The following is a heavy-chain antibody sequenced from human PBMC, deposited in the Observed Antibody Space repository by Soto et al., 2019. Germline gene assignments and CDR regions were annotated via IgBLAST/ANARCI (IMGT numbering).Heavy chain of an antibody. J-gene: IGHJ4*02. D-gene: IGHD1-26*01. CDR1: GYSFTRYW. Sequence: GESVKISCKGSGYSFTRYWIGWVRQMPGKGLEWMGIIYPGDSDTRYSPSFQGQVTISADKSISTAYLQWSSLKASDTAMYYFARAIVGATKGDPLCDYCGQGTRVTVSS. V-gene: IGHV5-51*01. CDR2: IYPGDSDT. CDR3: ARAIVGATKGDPLCDY.